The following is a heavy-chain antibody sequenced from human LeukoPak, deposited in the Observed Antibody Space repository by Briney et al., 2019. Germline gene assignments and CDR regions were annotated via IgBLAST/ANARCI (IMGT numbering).Heavy chain of an antibody. CDR3: ARRYYDNFDY. J-gene: IGHJ4*02. D-gene: IGHD3-22*01. CDR1: GFSFSNYG. CDR2: IRYDGKTI. Sequence: PGGSLRLSCTASGFSFSNYGMQWVRQAPDKGLEWLAFIRYDGKTIYYADSVKGRFTISRDNAKNSLYLQMNSLRAEDTAVYYCARRYYDNFDYWGQGTLVTVSS. V-gene: IGHV3-30*02.